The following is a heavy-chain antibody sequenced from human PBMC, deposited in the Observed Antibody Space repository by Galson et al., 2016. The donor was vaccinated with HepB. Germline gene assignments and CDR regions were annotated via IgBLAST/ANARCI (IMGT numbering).Heavy chain of an antibody. J-gene: IGHJ3*01. D-gene: IGHD3-16*01. V-gene: IGHV5-51*01. CDR1: GYSFTNYW. CDR2: IYPADYDV. Sequence: QSGAEVKKPGESLRISCEGSGYSFTNYWIVWVRQMPGKGLEWMGIIYPADYDVRYSPSFQGQVIISADKSSTTAYLQCSSLKASDTAMYYCARHPAGTFGERVVVGGAVEGFDHWGQGTMVIVSS. CDR3: ARHPAGTFGERVVVGGAVEGFDH.